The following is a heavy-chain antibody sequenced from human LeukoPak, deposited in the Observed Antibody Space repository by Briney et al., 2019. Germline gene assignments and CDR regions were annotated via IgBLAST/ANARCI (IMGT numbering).Heavy chain of an antibody. CDR1: GGSISSYY. J-gene: IGHJ4*02. CDR3: ARGTAEWFDY. V-gene: IGHV4-59*01. D-gene: IGHD3-3*01. Sequence: SETLSLTCAVYGGSISSYYWSWIRQPPGKGLEWIGYIYYSGSTNYNPSLKSRVTISVDTSKNQFSLKLSSVTAADTAVYYCARGTAEWFDYWGQGTLVTVSS. CDR2: IYYSGST.